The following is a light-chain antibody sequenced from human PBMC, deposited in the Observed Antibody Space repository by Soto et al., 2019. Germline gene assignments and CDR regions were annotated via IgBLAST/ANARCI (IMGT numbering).Light chain of an antibody. CDR1: SSNIGSYH. J-gene: IGLJ7*01. Sequence: QSVLTQSPSASGTPGQRVTISCYGSSSNIGSYHVYLYQQLPGTAPQLLINSDDQRPSGVPVRFSASTSGSSAALPISVLRSEDEADYYCAAWDASRGGHVFGAGTQLTVL. CDR2: SDD. V-gene: IGLV1-47*02. CDR3: AAWDASRGGHV.